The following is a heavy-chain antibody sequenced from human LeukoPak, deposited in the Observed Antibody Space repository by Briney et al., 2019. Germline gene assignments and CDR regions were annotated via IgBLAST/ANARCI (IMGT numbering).Heavy chain of an antibody. CDR2: IYPGDSDT. D-gene: IGHD2-15*01. CDR1: GYCFTSYW. Sequence: GASLQISCKGSGYCFTSYWIGWVRPLPGKGLEWMGIIYPGDSDTRYSPSFQGQVTISANKSISTAYLQWSSLKASDTAMYYCARRCGGSCGGYFDYWGQGTLVTVSS. J-gene: IGHJ4*02. V-gene: IGHV5-51*01. CDR3: ARRCGGSCGGYFDY.